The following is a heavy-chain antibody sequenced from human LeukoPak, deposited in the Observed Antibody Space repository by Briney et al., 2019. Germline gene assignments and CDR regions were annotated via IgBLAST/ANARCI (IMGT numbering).Heavy chain of an antibody. J-gene: IGHJ6*04. CDR1: GYTFTSYG. Sequence: GASVKVSCKASGYTFTSYGISWVRQAPGQGLEWMGWISAYNGNTNYAQKLQGRVTMTTDTSTSTAYMELRSLRSDDTAVYYCARDRGYSGYDIDYYGMDVWGKGTTVTVSS. CDR3: ARDRGYSGYDIDYYGMDV. D-gene: IGHD5-12*01. V-gene: IGHV1-18*04. CDR2: ISAYNGNT.